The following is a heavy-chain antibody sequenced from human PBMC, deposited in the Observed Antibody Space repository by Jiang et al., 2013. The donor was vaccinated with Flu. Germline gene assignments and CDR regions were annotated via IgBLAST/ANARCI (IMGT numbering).Heavy chain of an antibody. CDR3: ARSYSSGWEFFDY. Sequence: HGRVTISADKSISTAYLQWSSLKASDTAMYYCARSYSSGWEFFDYWGQGTLVTVSS. V-gene: IGHV5-51*01. J-gene: IGHJ4*02. D-gene: IGHD6-19*01.